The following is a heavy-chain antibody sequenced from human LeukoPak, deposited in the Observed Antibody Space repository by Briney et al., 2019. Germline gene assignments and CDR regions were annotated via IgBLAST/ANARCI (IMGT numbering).Heavy chain of an antibody. V-gene: IGHV4-61*02. CDR1: GGSISSGSYY. CDR2: IYTSGST. D-gene: IGHD2-15*01. Sequence: SETLSLICTVSGGSISSGSYYWSWIRQPAGKGLEWIVRIYTSGSTNYNPSLKSRVTISVDTSKNQFSLKLSSVTAADTAVYYCARGSEILDYWGQGTLVTVSS. CDR3: ARGSEILDY. J-gene: IGHJ4*02.